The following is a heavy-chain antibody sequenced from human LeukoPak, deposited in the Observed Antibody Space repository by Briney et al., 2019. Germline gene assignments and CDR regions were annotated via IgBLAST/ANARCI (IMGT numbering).Heavy chain of an antibody. V-gene: IGHV3-33*01. CDR1: GFTFGGYG. D-gene: IGHD1-14*01. CDR2: IAYDGSRA. CDR3: TRYNNDHFDY. J-gene: IGHJ4*02. Sequence: GGSLRLSCAGSGFTFGGYGMHWFRQAPGKGLEWVAVIAYDGSRAFYADSVKGRFTISRDNSKNTMSVQMDDLRAEDAAVYYCTRYNNDHFDYWGQGTLVTVSS.